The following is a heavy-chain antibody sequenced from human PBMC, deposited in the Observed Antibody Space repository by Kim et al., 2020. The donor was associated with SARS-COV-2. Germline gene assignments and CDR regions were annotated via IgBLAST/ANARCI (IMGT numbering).Heavy chain of an antibody. Sequence: GGSLRRSCAASGFTFSSYAMSWVRQAPGKGLEWVSVIYSGGSSTYYADSVKGRFTISRDNSKNTLYLQMNSLRAEDTAVYYCAKDQNILTGYYYYGMDVWGQGTTVTVSS. CDR3: AKDQNILTGYYYYGMDV. D-gene: IGHD3-9*01. CDR1: GFTFSSYA. CDR2: IYSGGSST. V-gene: IGHV3-23*03. J-gene: IGHJ6*02.